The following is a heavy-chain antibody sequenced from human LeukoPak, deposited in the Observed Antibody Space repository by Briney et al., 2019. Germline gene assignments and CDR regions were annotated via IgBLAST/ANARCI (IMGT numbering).Heavy chain of an antibody. CDR2: ISCSGGST. D-gene: IGHD6-13*01. CDR1: GFTFSSYA. Sequence: GGSLRLSCAASGFTFSSYAMSWVRQAPGRGLVWVSAISCSGGSTFYADSVEGRFTFSRENSKNTLYLQMNSLRAEDTAVYYCAKLGAAAGTNWFDPWGQGTLVTVSS. J-gene: IGHJ5*02. CDR3: AKLGAAAGTNWFDP. V-gene: IGHV3-23*01.